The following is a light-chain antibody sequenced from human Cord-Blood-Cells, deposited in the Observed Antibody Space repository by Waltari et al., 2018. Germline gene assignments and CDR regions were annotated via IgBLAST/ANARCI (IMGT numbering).Light chain of an antibody. CDR3: SSYTSSSTWV. CDR2: DVS. Sequence: QSALTQPASVSGSPGQSITISRTGTSRYVGRYNYVPWYQQHPGKAPKLMIYDVSKRPSGVSNRFSGSKSGNTASLTISGLQAEDEADYYCSSYTSSSTWVFGGGTKLTVL. CDR1: SRYVGRYNY. J-gene: IGLJ3*02. V-gene: IGLV2-14*01.